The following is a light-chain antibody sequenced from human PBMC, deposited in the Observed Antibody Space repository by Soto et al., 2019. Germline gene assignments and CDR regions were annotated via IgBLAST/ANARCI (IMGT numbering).Light chain of an antibody. Sequence: QSVLTQPPSVSGSPGQSVTISCTGTSSDVGSYNRVSWYQQSPGTAPKLMIYEVSNRPSGVSDRFSGSKSGNTASLTISGLQTEDEADYYCSSYTSSSTLFGTGTKVTV. CDR2: EVS. V-gene: IGLV2-18*02. J-gene: IGLJ1*01. CDR1: SSDVGSYNR. CDR3: SSYTSSSTL.